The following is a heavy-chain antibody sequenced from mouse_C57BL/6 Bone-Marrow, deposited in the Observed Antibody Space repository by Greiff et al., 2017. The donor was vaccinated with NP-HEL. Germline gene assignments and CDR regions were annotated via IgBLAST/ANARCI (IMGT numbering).Heavy chain of an antibody. V-gene: IGHV1-81*01. Sequence: QVQLQQSGAELARPGASVKLSCKASGYTFTSYGISWVKQRTGQGLEWIGEIYPRSGNTYYNEKFKGKATLTADKSSSPAYMELLSLTSEDSAVYFCARIGLLFFYYSNYDYWGQGTTLTVSS. CDR3: ARIGLLFFYYSNYDY. J-gene: IGHJ2*01. CDR2: IYPRSGNT. CDR1: GYTFTSYG. D-gene: IGHD2-5*01.